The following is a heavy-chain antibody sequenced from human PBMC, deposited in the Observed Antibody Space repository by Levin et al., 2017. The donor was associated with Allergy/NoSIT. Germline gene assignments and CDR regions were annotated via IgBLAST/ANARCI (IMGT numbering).Heavy chain of an antibody. CDR3: ARFVVTPVSYFYMDV. Sequence: ASVKVSCKASGYTFKNYGISWVRQAPGQGLEWMGWISTHNGNTNYAQSFQGRVTMTTDTYTSTADLELRSLISDDTAVYYCARFVVTPVSYFYMDVWGKGTTVTVSS. CDR2: ISTHNGNT. J-gene: IGHJ6*03. V-gene: IGHV1-18*01. CDR1: GYTFKNYG. D-gene: IGHD2-2*01.